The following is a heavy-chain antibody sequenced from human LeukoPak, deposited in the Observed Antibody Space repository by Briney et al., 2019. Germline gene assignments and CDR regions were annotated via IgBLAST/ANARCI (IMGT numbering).Heavy chain of an antibody. CDR2: ISAYNGNT. J-gene: IGHJ4*02. CDR3: ARGIFGPVADNHLFDY. D-gene: IGHD6-19*01. CDR1: GYTFTSYG. V-gene: IGHV1-18*01. Sequence: GASVKVSCKASGYTFTSYGISWVRQAPGQGLEWMGWISAYNGNTNYAQKLQGRVTMTTDTSTSTAYMELRSLRSDDTAVYYCARGIFGPVADNHLFDYWGQGTLVTVSS.